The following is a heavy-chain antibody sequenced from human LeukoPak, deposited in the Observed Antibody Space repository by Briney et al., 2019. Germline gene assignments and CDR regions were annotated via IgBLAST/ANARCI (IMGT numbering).Heavy chain of an antibody. V-gene: IGHV3-53*01. J-gene: IGHJ4*02. CDR1: GFTVSSNY. CDR2: IYSGGST. CDR3: AKGSIYYGSGSYGVVY. D-gene: IGHD3-10*01. Sequence: GGSLRLSCAASGFTVSSNYMSWVRQAPGKGLEWVSVIYSGGSTYYADSVKGRFTISRDNSKNTLYLQMNSLRAEDTAVYYCAKGSIYYGSGSYGVVYWGQGTLVTVSS.